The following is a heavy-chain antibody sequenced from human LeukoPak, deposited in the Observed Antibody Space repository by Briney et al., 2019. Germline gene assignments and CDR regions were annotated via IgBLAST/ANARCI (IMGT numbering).Heavy chain of an antibody. D-gene: IGHD2-15*01. CDR3: ARGVETSKRRGYDY. V-gene: IGHV4-59*01. J-gene: IGHJ4*02. CDR2: IYYSGTT. CDR1: GGSISSYY. Sequence: SETLPLTCTVSGGSISSYYWSWIRQPPGKGLEWIGHIYYSGTTNYNPSLKSRVTISVDTSKNQFSLKLSSVTAADTAVYYCARGVETSKRRGYDYWGQGTLVTVSS.